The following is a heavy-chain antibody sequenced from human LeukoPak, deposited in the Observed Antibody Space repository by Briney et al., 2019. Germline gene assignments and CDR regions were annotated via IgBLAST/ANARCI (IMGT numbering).Heavy chain of an antibody. J-gene: IGHJ3*02. CDR2: INPTGGST. Sequence: GASVKVSCKASGYSFVTYYIHWVRQAPGQGLEWMGIINPTGGSTNYAQKFQGRVTMTRDTSTSTVYMELSSLRSEDTAVYYCARSPYYDFLDIWGHGTMVTVSS. CDR3: ARSPYYDFLDI. CDR1: GYSFVTYY. D-gene: IGHD3-3*01. V-gene: IGHV1-46*01.